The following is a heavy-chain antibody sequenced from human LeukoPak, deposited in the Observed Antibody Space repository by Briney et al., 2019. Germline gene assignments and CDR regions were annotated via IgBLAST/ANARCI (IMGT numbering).Heavy chain of an antibody. D-gene: IGHD2-8*01. Sequence: GESLSLSCVASGFTFDDYDMSWVRQAPGKGLEWVSNINWNGGYIGYAESVKGRFTISRDNAKNSLYLQMNSLRAEDTAVYYCARGLMGGYPRFDHWGQGTLVTVSS. CDR1: GFTFDDYD. V-gene: IGHV3-20*04. CDR3: ARGLMGGYPRFDH. CDR2: INWNGGYI. J-gene: IGHJ4*02.